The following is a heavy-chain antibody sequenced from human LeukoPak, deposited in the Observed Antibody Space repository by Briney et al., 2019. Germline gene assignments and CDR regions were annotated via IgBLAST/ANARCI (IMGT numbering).Heavy chain of an antibody. CDR3: AKTVVPASPVPGVSY. D-gene: IGHD2-2*01. CDR2: ISGSGGST. V-gene: IGHV3-23*01. J-gene: IGHJ4*02. Sequence: GGSLSLSCAASGFTFSSYAMSWVRQAPGKGLEWVSAISGSGGSTYYADSVKGRFTISRDNSKNTLYLQMNSLRAEDTAVYYCAKTVVPASPVPGVSYWGQGTLVTVSS. CDR1: GFTFSSYA.